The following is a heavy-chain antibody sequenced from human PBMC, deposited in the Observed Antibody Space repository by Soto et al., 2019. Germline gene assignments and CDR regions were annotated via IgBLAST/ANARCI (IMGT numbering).Heavy chain of an antibody. J-gene: IGHJ4*02. V-gene: IGHV3-33*01. D-gene: IGHD5-18*01. CDR2: IWYDGSNK. CDR1: GFTFSSYG. Sequence: PGGSLRLSCAASGFTFSSYGMHWVRQAPGKGLEWVAVIWYDGSNKYYAESVKGRFTISRDNSKNTLYLQMNSLRAEDTAVYYCARDRYTAMVLDYWGQGTLVTVSS. CDR3: ARDRYTAMVLDY.